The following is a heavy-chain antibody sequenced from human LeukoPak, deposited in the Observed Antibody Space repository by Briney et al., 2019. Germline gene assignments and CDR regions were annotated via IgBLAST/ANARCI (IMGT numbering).Heavy chain of an antibody. Sequence: LPGGSLRLSCAASGFTFSSYGMHWVRQAPGKGLEWVAFIRYDGSNKYYADSVKGRFTISRDNSKNTLYLQMNSLRAEDTAVYYCAKDQWRYYYDSSGYNFDYWGQGTLVTVSS. CDR2: IRYDGSNK. D-gene: IGHD3-22*01. J-gene: IGHJ4*02. CDR1: GFTFSSYG. CDR3: AKDQWRYYYDSSGYNFDY. V-gene: IGHV3-30*02.